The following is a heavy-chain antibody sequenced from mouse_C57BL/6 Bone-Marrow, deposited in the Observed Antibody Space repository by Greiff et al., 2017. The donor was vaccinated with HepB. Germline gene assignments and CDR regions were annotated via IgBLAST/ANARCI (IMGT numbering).Heavy chain of an antibody. CDR2: ISSGGSYT. CDR1: GFTFSSYG. CDR3: ARHGGSLYYFDY. V-gene: IGHV5-6*01. Sequence: EVQGVESGGDLVKPGGSLKLSCAASGFTFSSYGMSWVRQTPDKRLEWVATISSGGSYTYYPDSVKGRFTISRDNAKNTLYLQMSSLKSEDTAMYYCARHGGSLYYFDYWGQGTTLTVSS. J-gene: IGHJ2*01.